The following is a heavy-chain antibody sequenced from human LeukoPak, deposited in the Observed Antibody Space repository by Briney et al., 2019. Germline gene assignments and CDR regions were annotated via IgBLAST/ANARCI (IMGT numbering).Heavy chain of an antibody. CDR1: GFPFRSSW. CDR2: TNSDEST. V-gene: IGHV3-74*01. J-gene: IGHJ4*02. Sequence: PGGSLPLSCAASGFPFRSSWMHWVRQAPGKGLVWVSRTNSDESTDCPDSVKGGFAISINNAKNTLYLQMNSLRAEGTAIYYCVRDSDAYNFDYWGQGTLVTVSS. CDR3: VRDSDAYNFDY. D-gene: IGHD5-24*01.